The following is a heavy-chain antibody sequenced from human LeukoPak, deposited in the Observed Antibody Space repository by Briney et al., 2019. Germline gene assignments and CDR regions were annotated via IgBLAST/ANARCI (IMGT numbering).Heavy chain of an antibody. CDR3: ARHRGGSGSYYNVFVY. V-gene: IGHV5-51*01. D-gene: IGHD3-10*01. Sequence: GESLKIFRQGSGYSFTSYWIGWVRQMPGKGLEGMLSIYPGDSDNRYRPSFQGQVNISAGQFLNHAYLPWSSPKGSDTAMYYCARHRGGSGSYYNVFVYWGQGTLVTVSS. J-gene: IGHJ4*02. CDR2: IYPGDSDN. CDR1: GYSFTSYW.